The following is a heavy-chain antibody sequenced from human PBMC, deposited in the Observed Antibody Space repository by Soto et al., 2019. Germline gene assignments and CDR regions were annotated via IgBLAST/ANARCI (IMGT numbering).Heavy chain of an antibody. CDR1: GYPLTSYV. D-gene: IGHD3-3*02. CDR3: ARSHSSIMDV. J-gene: IGHJ6*02. Sequence: GASVKVSCKASGYPLTSYVINWVRQDTGQGLEWMGWMNPNSGNTGYTQKFQGRVTMTRNTSISTAYMELSSLRSEDTAVYYCARSHSSIMDVWGQGTTVTVSS. CDR2: MNPNSGNT. V-gene: IGHV1-8*01.